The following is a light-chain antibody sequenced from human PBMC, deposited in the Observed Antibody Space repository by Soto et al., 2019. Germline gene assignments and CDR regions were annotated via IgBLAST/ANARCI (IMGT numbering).Light chain of an antibody. CDR2: NVS. CDR1: RSLVFRDGNTY. V-gene: IGKV2-30*01. Sequence: VLTQSPLSVSVTAGQPASISCRTSRSLVFRDGNTYLHWFQQRPGQSPRRLIENVSNRDSGVPDRFTGSGSGTDFTLEISRVEAEDVGMYYCMHSIDWPWTFGQGTKVDIK. J-gene: IGKJ1*01. CDR3: MHSIDWPWT.